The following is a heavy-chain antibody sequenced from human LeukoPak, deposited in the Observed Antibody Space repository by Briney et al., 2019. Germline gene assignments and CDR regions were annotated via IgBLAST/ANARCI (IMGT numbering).Heavy chain of an antibody. CDR2: IYTSGST. CDR3: GRRTYYDTLTGYNYWYFDL. D-gene: IGHD3-9*01. CDR1: GGSISSYY. V-gene: IGHV4-4*07. Sequence: SETLSLTCTVSGGSISSYYWSWIRQPAGKGLEWIGRIYTSGSTNYNASLKSRVTFSVDTSKNQFSLRLSSVTAADTAVYYCGRRTYYDTLTGYNYWYFDLWGRGTLVTVSS. J-gene: IGHJ2*01.